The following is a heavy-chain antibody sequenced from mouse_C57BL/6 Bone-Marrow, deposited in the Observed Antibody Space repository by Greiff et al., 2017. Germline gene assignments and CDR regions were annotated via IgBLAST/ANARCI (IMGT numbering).Heavy chain of an antibody. D-gene: IGHD2-5*01. CDR3: ARRGSNDAMDY. CDR1: GYSFTGYY. V-gene: IGHV1-42*01. Sequence: VQLQQSGPELVKPGASVKISCKASGYSFTGYYMNWVKQSPEKSLEWIGEINPSTGGTTYNQKFKAKATLTVDKSSSTAYMQLKSLTSEDSAVYYCARRGSNDAMDYWGQGTSVTVSS. CDR2: INPSTGGT. J-gene: IGHJ4*01.